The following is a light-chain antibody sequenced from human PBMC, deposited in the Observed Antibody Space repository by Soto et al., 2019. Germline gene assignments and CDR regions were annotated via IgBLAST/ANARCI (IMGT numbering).Light chain of an antibody. CDR3: QQYNNWPRP. Sequence: EIVMTKTPATLSVSPVERATLSFRASQSVRNNLAWYQQKPGQAPSLLIYGASTRATGTPARFSGSGSGTEFTLTISSLQSEDFAVYYCQQYNNWPRPFGQGSKVDTK. CDR2: GAS. J-gene: IGKJ1*01. V-gene: IGKV3-15*01. CDR1: QSVRNN.